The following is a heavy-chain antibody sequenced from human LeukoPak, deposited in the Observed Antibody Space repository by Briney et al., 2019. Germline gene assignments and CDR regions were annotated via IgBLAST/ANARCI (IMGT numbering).Heavy chain of an antibody. V-gene: IGHV3-23*01. CDR3: AKSDC. Sequence: GGSLRLSCAASGFTFSSYAMSWVRQAPGKGLEWVSTINTGGKTYYADSVKGRFTISRDNSKNTLYLQMDSLRAEDTAVYYCAKSDCWGQGTLVTVSS. J-gene: IGHJ4*02. CDR2: INTGGKT. CDR1: GFTFSSYA.